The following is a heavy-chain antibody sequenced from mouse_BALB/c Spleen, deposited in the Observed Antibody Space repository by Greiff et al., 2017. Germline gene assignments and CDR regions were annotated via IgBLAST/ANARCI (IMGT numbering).Heavy chain of an antibody. CDR3: ARVDYGQRDWYFDV. Sequence: VQLQQSGPGLVAPSQSLSITCTVSGFSLTSYGVHWVRQPPGKGLEWLGVIWAGGSTNYNSALMSRLSISKDNSKSQVVLKMNSLQTDDTAMYYCARVDYGQRDWYFDVWGAGTTVTVAS. CDR2: IWAGGST. CDR1: GFSLTSYG. D-gene: IGHD1-2*01. V-gene: IGHV2-9*02. J-gene: IGHJ1*01.